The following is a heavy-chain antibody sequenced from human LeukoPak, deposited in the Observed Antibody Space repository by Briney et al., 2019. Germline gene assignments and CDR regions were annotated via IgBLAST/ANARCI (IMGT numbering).Heavy chain of an antibody. J-gene: IGHJ5*02. V-gene: IGHV1-46*01. CDR3: ARCSSTSCRRTGWFDP. Sequence: ASVKVSCKASGYTFTSYYMHWVRQAPGQGLEWMGIINPSGGSTSYAQKFQGRVTITRNTSISTAYMELSSLRSEDTAVYYCARCSSTSCRRTGWFDPWGQGTLVTVSS. CDR2: INPSGGST. CDR1: GYTFTSYY. D-gene: IGHD2-2*01.